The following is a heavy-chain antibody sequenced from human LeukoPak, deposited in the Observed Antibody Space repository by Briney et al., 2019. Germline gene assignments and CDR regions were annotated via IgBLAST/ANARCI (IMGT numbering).Heavy chain of an antibody. CDR3: AADRAPTDPYKWVDP. J-gene: IGHJ5*02. Sequence: GASVKVSCKASGFTFTDSSVHWVRQARGQSPEWIGWIVVGSGDTNYAQKFQERVTITRDTSASTAYMELSSLRPEDTAVYYCAADRAPTDPYKWVDPWGQGTQVIVSS. CDR2: IVVGSGDT. CDR1: GFTFTDSS. V-gene: IGHV1-58*01. D-gene: IGHD1-1*01.